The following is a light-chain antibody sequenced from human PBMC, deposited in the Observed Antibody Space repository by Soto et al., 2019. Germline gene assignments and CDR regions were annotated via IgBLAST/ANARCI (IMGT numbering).Light chain of an antibody. J-gene: IGKJ5*01. CDR2: DSS. Sequence: EIVMRQPPATLSVSPGETATLSCRASQSVRTYLAWYQQKPGQAPRLLIYDSSNRATGIPARFSGSGSGTDFSLTISSLEPEDFAVYYCQQSSNWPTFGQGTRLE. V-gene: IGKV3-11*01. CDR3: QQSSNWPT. CDR1: QSVRTY.